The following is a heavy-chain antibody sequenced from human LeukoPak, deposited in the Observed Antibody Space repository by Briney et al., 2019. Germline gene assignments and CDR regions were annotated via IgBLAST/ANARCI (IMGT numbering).Heavy chain of an antibody. J-gene: IGHJ6*02. D-gene: IGHD3-10*01. CDR1: GGSISTYY. Sequence: SETLSLTCSVSGGSISTYYWSWVRQPPGKGLEWIGYIYYSGSTNYNPSLKSRVTISVDTSKNQFSLKVTSVTAADTAVYYCARDRELATAFYYAMDVWGHGTTVTVSS. CDR2: IYYSGST. V-gene: IGHV4-59*01. CDR3: ARDRELATAFYYAMDV.